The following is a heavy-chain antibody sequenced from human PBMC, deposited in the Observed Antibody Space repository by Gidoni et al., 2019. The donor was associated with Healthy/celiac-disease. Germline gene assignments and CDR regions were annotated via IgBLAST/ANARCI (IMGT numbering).Heavy chain of an antibody. CDR1: RFPFSSYG. CDR2: ISYDGSNK. V-gene: IGHV3-30*03. Sequence: QVQLVESGEGVVPPGRSLRLSWAASRFPFSSYGMHWFRQAPGTGLEWVAVISYDGSNKYYADSVKRRFTISRDNSKNTLYLQMNSLRAEDTAVYYCAGGTMVRGDTAGAFDYWGQGTLVTVSS. CDR3: AGGTMVRGDTAGAFDY. D-gene: IGHD3-10*01. J-gene: IGHJ4*02.